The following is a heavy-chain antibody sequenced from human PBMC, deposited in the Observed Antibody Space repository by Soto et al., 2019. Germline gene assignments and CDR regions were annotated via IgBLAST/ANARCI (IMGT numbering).Heavy chain of an antibody. CDR3: AKAVVVVAATLRDFDY. CDR2: ISGSGGST. J-gene: IGHJ4*02. D-gene: IGHD2-15*01. V-gene: IGHV3-23*01. CDR1: GFTFSSYA. Sequence: EVPLLESGGGLVQPGGSLRLSCAASGFTFSSYAMSWVRQAPGKGLEWVSAISGSGGSTYYADSVKGRFTISRDNSKNTLYLQMNSLRAEDTAVYYCAKAVVVVAATLRDFDYWGQGTLVTVSS.